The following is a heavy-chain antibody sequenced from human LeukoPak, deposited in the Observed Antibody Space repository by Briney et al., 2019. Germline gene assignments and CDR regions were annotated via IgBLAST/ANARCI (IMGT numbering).Heavy chain of an antibody. V-gene: IGHV1-46*01. J-gene: IGHJ4*02. CDR1: GYTLTELS. CDR2: INPSGGST. Sequence: ASVKISCKVSGYTLTELSMHWVRQAPGQGLEWMGIINPSGGSTSYAQKFQGRVTMTRDTSTSTVYMELSSLRSEDTAVYYCARVPPYSSGWYEETDYWGQGTLVTVSS. D-gene: IGHD6-19*01. CDR3: ARVPPYSSGWYEETDY.